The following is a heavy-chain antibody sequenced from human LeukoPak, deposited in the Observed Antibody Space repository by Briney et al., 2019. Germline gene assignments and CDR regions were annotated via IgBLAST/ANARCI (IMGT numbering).Heavy chain of an antibody. CDR2: IHTSGGA. D-gene: IGHD4-23*01. CDR1: GGSIYTYY. Sequence: SETLSLTCNVSGGSIYTYYWSWIRQPPGKGLEWIGNIHTSGGANYSPSLKSRVTISADTSRNQFPLKLSSVTAADTAVYYCARGTSTVVTPNYYYYYCMDVWGKGTTVTVSS. V-gene: IGHV4-4*09. J-gene: IGHJ6*03. CDR3: ARGTSTVVTPNYYYYYCMDV.